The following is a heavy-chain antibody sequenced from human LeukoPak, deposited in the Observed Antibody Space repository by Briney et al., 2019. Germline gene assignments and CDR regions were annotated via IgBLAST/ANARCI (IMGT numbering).Heavy chain of an antibody. V-gene: IGHV3-23*01. J-gene: IGHJ4*02. CDR3: AKAPPGTAHYYFDS. CDR1: GFTFSDYA. D-gene: IGHD3-10*01. CDR2: IGGGGSP. Sequence: PGGSLRLSCAASGFTFSDYAMNWVRQAPGKGLEWVSAIGGGGSPYYADSVKGRFTISRDNSRNTLYLQMDGLRAEDAAVYYCAKAPPGTAHYYFDSWGQGTLVTVSS.